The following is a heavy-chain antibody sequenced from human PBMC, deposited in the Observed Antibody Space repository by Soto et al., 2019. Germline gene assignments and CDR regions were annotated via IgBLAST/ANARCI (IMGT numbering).Heavy chain of an antibody. Sequence: GSLRLSCAASGFTFSSYAMSWVRQAPGKGLEWVSAIRGSGGNTYYADSVKGRFTISRDNSKDTLYLQMNSLRAEDTAVYYCARVPIYYDSSGYYHYGTFDIWGQGTMVTVS. D-gene: IGHD3-22*01. CDR3: ARVPIYYDSSGYYHYGTFDI. CDR1: GFTFSSYA. CDR2: IRGSGGNT. V-gene: IGHV3-23*01. J-gene: IGHJ3*02.